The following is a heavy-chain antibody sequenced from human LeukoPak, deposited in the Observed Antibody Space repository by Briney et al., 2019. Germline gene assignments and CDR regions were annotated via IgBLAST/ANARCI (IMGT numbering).Heavy chain of an antibody. D-gene: IGHD6-6*01. CDR3: ARGRTYRSSSWFDP. J-gene: IGHJ5*02. V-gene: IGHV4-61*05. CDR1: GGSISSSRYH. CDR2: ISYSGNT. Sequence: SVTLSLTCTVSGGSISSSRYHWDWIRQPPGKGLEWIGYISYSGNTNYNPSLKSRVTISVDTSKNQFSLKLSSVTAADTAVYYCARGRTYRSSSWFDPWGQGTLVTVSS.